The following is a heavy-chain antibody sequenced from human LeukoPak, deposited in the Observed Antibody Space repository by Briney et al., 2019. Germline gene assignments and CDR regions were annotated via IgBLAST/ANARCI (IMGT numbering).Heavy chain of an antibody. CDR3: ASLRFGDSYFDF. CDR2: IYQSGHA. D-gene: IGHD3-10*01. Sequence: SETLSLTCKVSNYSVRSDLHWSWIRQSPGRVLEWIASIYQSGHAYYSPSLNSRVLISFDTSKKELSLKINSVPATDTALYYCASLRFGDSYFDFWGQGTQVTVSS. J-gene: IGHJ4*02. CDR1: NYSVRSDLH. V-gene: IGHV4-38-2*02.